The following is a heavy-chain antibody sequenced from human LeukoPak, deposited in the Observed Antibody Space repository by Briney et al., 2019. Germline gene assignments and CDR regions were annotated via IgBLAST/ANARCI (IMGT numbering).Heavy chain of an antibody. Sequence: GASVKVSCKASGYTFTSYYMHWVRQAPGQGLEWMGVINPSGGSTSYAQKFQGRVTMTRDTSTSTVYMELSSLRSEDTAVYYCARGRRYGPGVFYFDYWGQGTLVTVSS. CDR1: GYTFTSYY. D-gene: IGHD4-17*01. J-gene: IGHJ4*02. CDR2: INPSGGST. CDR3: ARGRRYGPGVFYFDY. V-gene: IGHV1-46*01.